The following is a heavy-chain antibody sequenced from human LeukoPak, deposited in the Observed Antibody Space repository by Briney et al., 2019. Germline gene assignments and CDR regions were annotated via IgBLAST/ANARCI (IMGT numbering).Heavy chain of an antibody. CDR3: ARAAGIDYGDYYYYGMDV. CDR2: ISSRSSYI. J-gene: IGHJ6*02. D-gene: IGHD4-17*01. Sequence: GGSLRLSCAASGFTFSSYSMNWVRQAPGKGLEWVSSISSRSSYIYYADSVKGRFTISRDNAKNLLYLQMNSLRAEDTAVYYCARAAGIDYGDYYYYGMDVWGQGTTVTVSS. V-gene: IGHV3-21*01. CDR1: GFTFSSYS.